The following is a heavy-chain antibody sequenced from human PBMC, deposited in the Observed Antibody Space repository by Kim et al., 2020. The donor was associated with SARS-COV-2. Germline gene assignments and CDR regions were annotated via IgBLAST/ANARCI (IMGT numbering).Heavy chain of an antibody. Sequence: GGSLRLSCAAAGFTFDDYAMQWVRQVPGKGLEWVAGISWNGADICYADSVKGRFTMSRDNAKNSLHLQMNSLRPEDTALYYCVKDRAAMWRDAFGVWGQGKMGTVSS. CDR2: ISWNGADI. D-gene: IGHD6-13*01. CDR3: VKDRAAMWRDAFGV. CDR1: GFTFDDYA. J-gene: IGHJ3*01. V-gene: IGHV3-9*01.